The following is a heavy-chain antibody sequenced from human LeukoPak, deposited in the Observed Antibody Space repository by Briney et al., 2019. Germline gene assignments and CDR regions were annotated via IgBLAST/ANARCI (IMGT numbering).Heavy chain of an antibody. CDR3: ARDLYGRGAVADFNY. CDR1: GYTFTGYY. D-gene: IGHD6-19*01. CDR2: INPNSGGT. Sequence: GASVKVSCKASGYTFTGYYMHWVRQAPGQGLEWMGWINPNSGGTNYAQKFQGRVTMTRDTSISTAYIELSRLRSDDTAVYYCARDLYGRGAVADFNYWGQGTLVTVSS. J-gene: IGHJ4*02. V-gene: IGHV1-2*02.